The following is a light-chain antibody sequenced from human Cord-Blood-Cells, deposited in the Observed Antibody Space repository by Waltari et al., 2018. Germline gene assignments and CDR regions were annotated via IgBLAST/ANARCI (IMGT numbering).Light chain of an antibody. CDR3: QQYGSSPDT. V-gene: IGKV3-20*01. CDR1: QSVSSSY. CDR2: GAS. Sequence: EIVLTQYPGTLSLSPGVRATLPCRASQSVSSSYLAWYQQKPGQAPRILIYGASSRATGIPDRFSGSGSGTDVTLTISRLEPEDFSVYYCQQYGSSPDTFGEGTNLEI. J-gene: IGKJ2*01.